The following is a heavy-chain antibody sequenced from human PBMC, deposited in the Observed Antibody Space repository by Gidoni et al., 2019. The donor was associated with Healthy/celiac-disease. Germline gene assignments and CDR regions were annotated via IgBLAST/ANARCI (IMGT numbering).Heavy chain of an antibody. V-gene: IGHV4-38-2*02. CDR2: IYHSGST. CDR3: ASGYSSSSVDY. J-gene: IGHJ4*02. Sequence: QVQLQESGPGLVKPSETLSLTCTVSGYSISSGYYWGWIRQPPGKGLEWIGSIYHSGSTYYNPSLKSRVTISVDTSKNQFSLKLSSVTAADTAVYYCASGYSSSSVDYWGQGTLVTVSS. D-gene: IGHD6-6*01. CDR1: GYSISSGYY.